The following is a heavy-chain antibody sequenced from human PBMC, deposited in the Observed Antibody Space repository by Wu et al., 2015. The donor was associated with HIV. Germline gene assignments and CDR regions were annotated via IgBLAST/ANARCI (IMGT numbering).Heavy chain of an antibody. J-gene: IGHJ3*01. CDR1: GGTFGDYA. CDR3: VRCPQGIIIPASRVGGGTPFDV. V-gene: IGHV1-69*12. Sequence: VQLVQSGAEVKKPGSSVKVSCKASGGTFGDYAVSWVRLAPGQRLEWMGGIIPMFGKTHYAEKFQDRVTISADASTGTAYMDLSSLTSEDTAMFYCVRCPQGIIIPASRVGGGTPFDVVGPKGRRSPCL. D-gene: IGHD1-26*01. CDR2: IIPMFGKT.